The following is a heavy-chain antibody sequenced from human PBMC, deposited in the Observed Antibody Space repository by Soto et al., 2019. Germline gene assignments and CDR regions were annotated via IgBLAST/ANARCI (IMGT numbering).Heavy chain of an antibody. J-gene: IGHJ5*02. CDR2: ISAYNGNT. CDR3: ARDRAVAGPYNWFDP. CDR1: GYTFTSYG. Sequence: ASVKVSCKASGYTFTSYGISWVRQAPGQGLEWMGWISAYNGNTNYAQKLQGRVTMTTDTSTSTAYMELRSLRSDDTAVYYCARDRAVAGPYNWFDPWGQGTLVTVSS. D-gene: IGHD6-19*01. V-gene: IGHV1-18*01.